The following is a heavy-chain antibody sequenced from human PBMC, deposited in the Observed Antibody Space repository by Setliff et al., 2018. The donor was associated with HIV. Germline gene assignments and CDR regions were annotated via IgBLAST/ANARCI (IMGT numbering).Heavy chain of an antibody. Sequence: TSETLSLTCTVSGGSISTNSYYWGWIRQTPGKGLEWVGNVHNSGGTNYNPSLKSRVSISVDTSKNQFSLNVNSVTAPGTAVYYCVRHTRDTSLAHYYYYIDVWGKGTTVTVSS. D-gene: IGHD5-18*01. J-gene: IGHJ6*03. CDR1: GGSISTNSYY. V-gene: IGHV4-39*01. CDR3: VRHTRDTSLAHYYYYIDV. CDR2: VHNSGGT.